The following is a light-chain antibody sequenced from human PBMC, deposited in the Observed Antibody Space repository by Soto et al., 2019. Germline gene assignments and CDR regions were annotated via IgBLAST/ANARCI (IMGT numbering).Light chain of an antibody. CDR2: GAS. CDR3: QQYNNWPFT. CDR1: QSISSN. Sequence: EIMMTQSPATLSVSPGERATLSRRASQSISSNLAWYQQKPGQAPRLLIYGASTRATGIPARFSGSGSGTEFTLTISSLQSEDFAVYYCQQYNNWPFTFGPGTKVDI. J-gene: IGKJ3*01. V-gene: IGKV3-15*01.